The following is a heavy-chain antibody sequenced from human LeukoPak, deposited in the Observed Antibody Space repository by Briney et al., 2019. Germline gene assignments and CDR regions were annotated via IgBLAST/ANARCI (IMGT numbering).Heavy chain of an antibody. CDR1: GFTFSSYN. V-gene: IGHV3-48*02. CDR2: ISSSSSTI. D-gene: IGHD6-6*01. CDR3: AREYSSSSGSVSDY. J-gene: IGHJ4*02. Sequence: GGSLRLSCAASGFTFSSYNMNWVRQAQGKGLEWVSYISSSSSTIYYADSVKGRFTISRDNAKNSLYLQMNSLRDEDTAVYYCAREYSSSSGSVSDYWGQGTLVTVSS.